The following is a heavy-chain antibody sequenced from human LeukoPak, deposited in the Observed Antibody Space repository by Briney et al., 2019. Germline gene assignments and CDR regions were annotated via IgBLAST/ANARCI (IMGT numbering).Heavy chain of an antibody. CDR3: AKGKQWLVQRALLN. J-gene: IGHJ4*02. D-gene: IGHD6-19*01. CDR2: ISGSGGST. Sequence: SGGSLRLSCAASGFTFSSYAMSWVRQAPGKGLEWVSAISGSGGSTYYADSVKGRFTISRDNSKNTLYLQMNGLRAEDTAVYYCAKGKQWLVQRALLNWGQGTLVTVSS. V-gene: IGHV3-23*01. CDR1: GFTFSSYA.